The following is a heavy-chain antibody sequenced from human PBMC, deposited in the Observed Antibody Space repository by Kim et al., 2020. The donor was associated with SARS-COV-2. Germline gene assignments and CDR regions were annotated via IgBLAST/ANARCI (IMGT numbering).Heavy chain of an antibody. CDR3: ARRYYDSSGVYFFDY. CDR2: INNDGTTT. Sequence: GGSLRLSCVASGFTFNRYWMHWVRQGPGKGLVSVSRINNDGTTTNYADSVKGRFTISRDNAKNTLYLQMNSLRVEDTAVYYCARRYYDSSGVYFFDYWGQGTLVTVSS. J-gene: IGHJ4*02. D-gene: IGHD3-22*01. V-gene: IGHV3-74*01. CDR1: GFTFNRYW.